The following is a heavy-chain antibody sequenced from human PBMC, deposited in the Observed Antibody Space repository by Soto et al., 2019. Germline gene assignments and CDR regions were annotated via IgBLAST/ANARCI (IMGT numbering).Heavy chain of an antibody. V-gene: IGHV4-39*01. Sequence: PSETLSLTCTVSGGSISSSSYYWGWIRQPPGKGLEWIGSIYYSGSTYYNPSLKSRVTISVDTSKNQFSLKLSSVTAADTAVYYCARHVGSHIVLMVYAPYYYYGMDVWGQGTTVTVSS. D-gene: IGHD2-8*01. CDR2: IYYSGST. CDR1: GGSISSSSYY. CDR3: ARHVGSHIVLMVYAPYYYYGMDV. J-gene: IGHJ6*02.